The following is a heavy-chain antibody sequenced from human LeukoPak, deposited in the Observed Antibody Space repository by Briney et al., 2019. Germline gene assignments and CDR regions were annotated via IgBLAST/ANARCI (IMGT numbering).Heavy chain of an antibody. CDR2: ISSSGSTI. J-gene: IGHJ4*02. V-gene: IGHV3-11*04. CDR1: GFIFSDYY. CDR3: VKVAKYYYGSETYYFFEH. Sequence: GGSLRLSCAASGFIFSDYYMSWIRQAPGKGLEWVSFISSSGSTIYYADSVKGRFTISRDNAKNSLYLQMNSLRVEDTGIYYCVKVAKYYYGSETYYFFEHWGQGTPVTASS. D-gene: IGHD3-10*01.